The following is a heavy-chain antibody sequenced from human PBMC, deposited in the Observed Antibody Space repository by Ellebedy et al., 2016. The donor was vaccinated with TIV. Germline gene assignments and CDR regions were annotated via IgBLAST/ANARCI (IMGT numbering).Heavy chain of an antibody. CDR1: GYTFTSYG. Sequence: SVKVSCXASGYTFTSYGISWVRQAPGQGLEWMGGIIPIFGTANYAQKFQGRVTITADESTSTAYLQWSSLKASDTAMYYCGRGSGRRNIDYWGQGTLVTVSS. CDR2: IIPIFGTA. J-gene: IGHJ4*02. D-gene: IGHD6-19*01. V-gene: IGHV1-69*13. CDR3: GRGSGRRNIDY.